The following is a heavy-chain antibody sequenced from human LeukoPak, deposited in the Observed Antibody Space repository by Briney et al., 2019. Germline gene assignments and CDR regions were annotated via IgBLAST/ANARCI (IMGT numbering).Heavy chain of an antibody. J-gene: IGHJ4*02. V-gene: IGHV4-59*01. D-gene: IGHD3-9*01. Sequence: PSETLSLTCTVSGGSISSYYWSWIRQPPGKGLEWIGYIYYSGSTNYNPSLKSRVTISVDTSKNQFSLKLSSVTAADTAVYYCARGTQYYDILTGFDYWGQGTLVTVSS. CDR1: GGSISSYY. CDR3: ARGTQYYDILTGFDY. CDR2: IYYSGST.